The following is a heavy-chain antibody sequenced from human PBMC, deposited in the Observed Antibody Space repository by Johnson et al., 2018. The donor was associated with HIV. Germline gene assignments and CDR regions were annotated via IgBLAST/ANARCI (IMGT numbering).Heavy chain of an antibody. V-gene: IGHV3-13*01. CDR3: AKDLSGYSYGYGAFDI. D-gene: IGHD5-18*01. CDR1: GFTFSSYD. J-gene: IGHJ3*02. Sequence: VQLVESGGGLVQPGGSLRLSCAASGFTFSSYDLHWVRQATGKGLEWVSAIGTAGDTYYHGSVQGRFTISRDNAKNSLYLQMNSLRAEDTAFYYCAKDLSGYSYGYGAFDIWGQGTMVTVSS. CDR2: IGTAGDT.